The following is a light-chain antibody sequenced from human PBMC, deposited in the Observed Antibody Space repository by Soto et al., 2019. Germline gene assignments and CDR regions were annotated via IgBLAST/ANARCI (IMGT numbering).Light chain of an antibody. V-gene: IGKV1-9*01. J-gene: IGKJ2*01. CDR2: GTS. CDR3: QQYGSSPT. Sequence: IQLTQSPSSLSVSVGDRVTITCRASQAISSSVAWYQVKPGKAPKLLIYGTSTLQSGVPSRFSGSGSGTDFTLTISSLQPEDSATYYCQQYGSSPTFGQGTKLEIK. CDR1: QAISSS.